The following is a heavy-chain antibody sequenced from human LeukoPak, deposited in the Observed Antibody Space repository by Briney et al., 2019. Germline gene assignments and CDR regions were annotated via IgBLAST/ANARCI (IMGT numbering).Heavy chain of an antibody. Sequence: SETLSLTCTVSDGSISNFYWGWIRQPPGKGLEWIGSIYYSGSTYYNPSLKSRVTISVDTSKNQFSLKLSSVTAADTAVYYCARLEQQLDFDYWGQGALVTVSS. CDR1: DGSISNFY. D-gene: IGHD6-13*01. J-gene: IGHJ4*02. CDR3: ARLEQQLDFDY. V-gene: IGHV4-39*01. CDR2: IYYSGST.